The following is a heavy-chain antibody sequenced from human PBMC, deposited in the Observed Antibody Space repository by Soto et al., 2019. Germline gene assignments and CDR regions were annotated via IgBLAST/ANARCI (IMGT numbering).Heavy chain of an antibody. CDR2: IYYSGST. V-gene: IGHV4-59*01. CDR1: GGSISSYY. D-gene: IGHD3-3*01. CDR3: ARTGDYDFWSGYYPTYSWFDP. Sequence: SETLSLTCTVSGGSISSYYWSWIRQPPGKGLEWIGYIYYSGSTNYNPSLKSRVTISVDTSKNQFSLKLSSVTAADTAVYYCARTGDYDFWSGYYPTYSWFDPWGQGTLVTVSS. J-gene: IGHJ5*02.